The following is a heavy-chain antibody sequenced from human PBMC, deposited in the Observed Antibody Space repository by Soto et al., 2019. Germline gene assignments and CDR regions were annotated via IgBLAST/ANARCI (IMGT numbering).Heavy chain of an antibody. CDR2: LSDTT. CDR3: ARSLGPSRHFFDH. CDR1: GFTFNNYD. D-gene: IGHD3-16*01. J-gene: IGHJ4*02. Sequence: EVQLLDSGGDLVQPGGSLRLSCAASGFTFNNYDMSWVRQAPGKGPEWVSTLSDTTYYADSVRGRFTISRDTSGSTLYLQMNTLGVDDTAVYYCARSLGPSRHFFDHWGQGTLVTVSS. V-gene: IGHV3-23*01.